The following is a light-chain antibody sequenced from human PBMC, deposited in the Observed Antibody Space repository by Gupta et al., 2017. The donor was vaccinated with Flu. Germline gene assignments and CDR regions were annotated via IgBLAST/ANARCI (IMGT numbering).Light chain of an antibody. J-gene: IGKJ1*01. CDR2: DAS. Sequence: ESVLTQSPATLSLSPGERATLSCRASQSVNRFLAWYQQKPGQAPRLLIYDASNRATGIPARFSGSGSGTDFTLTISSLEPEDFGVYYCQQRSNWPGTFGQGTKVEIK. V-gene: IGKV3-11*01. CDR1: QSVNRF. CDR3: QQRSNWPGT.